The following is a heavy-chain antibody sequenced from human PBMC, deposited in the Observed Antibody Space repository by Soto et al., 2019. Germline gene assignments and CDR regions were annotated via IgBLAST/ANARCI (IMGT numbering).Heavy chain of an antibody. V-gene: IGHV1-69*13. D-gene: IGHD3-9*01. CDR2: IIPIFGTA. Sequence: GASVKVSCKASGGTFSSYAISWVRQAPGQGLEWMGGIIPIFGTANYAQKFQGRVTITADESTSTAYMELSSLRSEDTAVYYCASLVTLGWDFDWWREGMDVWGQGTTVTVSS. CDR1: GGTFSSYA. J-gene: IGHJ6*02. CDR3: ASLVTLGWDFDWWREGMDV.